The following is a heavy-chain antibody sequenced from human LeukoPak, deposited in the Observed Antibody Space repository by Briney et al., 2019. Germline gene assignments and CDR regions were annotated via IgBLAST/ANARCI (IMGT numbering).Heavy chain of an antibody. Sequence: GGSLRLSCAASGFTFSSYAMHWVRQAPGKGLEWVAVISYDGSNKYYADSVKGRFTISRDNSKNTLYLQMNSLRAEDTAVYYCARGYGGYVLSFPCDYWGQGTLVTVSS. CDR3: ARGYGGYVLSFPCDY. CDR1: GFTFSSYA. V-gene: IGHV3-30*04. J-gene: IGHJ4*02. CDR2: ISYDGSNK. D-gene: IGHD5-12*01.